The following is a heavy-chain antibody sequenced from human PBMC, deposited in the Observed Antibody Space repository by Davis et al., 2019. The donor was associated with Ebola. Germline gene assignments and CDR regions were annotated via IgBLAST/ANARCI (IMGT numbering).Heavy chain of an antibody. J-gene: IGHJ4*02. Sequence: PSETLSLTCGIFGGAFSGNYWSWIRQSPGKGLEWIGEVNHSGSTSYNPSLGSRVTISGDTSKNQFSLNLTSVTAADAAVYYCARVSAWSPRGFDSWGQGTPVIVSS. CDR2: VNHSGST. D-gene: IGHD3-3*01. CDR3: ARVSAWSPRGFDS. CDR1: GGAFSGNY. V-gene: IGHV4-34*01.